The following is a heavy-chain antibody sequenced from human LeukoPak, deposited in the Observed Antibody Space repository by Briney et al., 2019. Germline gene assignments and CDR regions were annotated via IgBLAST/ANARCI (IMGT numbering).Heavy chain of an antibody. CDR1: GGSFSGYY. Sequence: SETLSLTCAVYGGSFSGYYWSWIRQPPGKGLEWIGEINHSGSTNYNPSLKSRATMSLDTSKNQFSLKLSSVTAADTAVYYCAGSGKAYYWGQGTLVTVSS. D-gene: IGHD2-15*01. CDR3: AGSGKAYY. J-gene: IGHJ4*02. CDR2: INHSGST. V-gene: IGHV4-34*01.